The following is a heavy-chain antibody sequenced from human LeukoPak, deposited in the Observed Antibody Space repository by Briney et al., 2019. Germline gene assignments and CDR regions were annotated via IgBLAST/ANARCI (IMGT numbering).Heavy chain of an antibody. CDR2: MNPNSGNT. CDR1: GYTFTSYD. Sequence: GASVKVSCKASGYTFTSYDINWVRQATGQGLEWVGLMNPNSGNTGYAQKFQGRVTITRNTSISTAYMELSSLRSEDTPVYYCARDPEQYDILTGYYDYWGQGTLVAVSS. V-gene: IGHV1-8*03. CDR3: ARDPEQYDILTGYYDY. J-gene: IGHJ4*02. D-gene: IGHD3-9*01.